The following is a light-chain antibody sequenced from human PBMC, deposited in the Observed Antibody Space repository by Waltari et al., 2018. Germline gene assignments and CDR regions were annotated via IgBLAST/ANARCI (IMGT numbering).Light chain of an antibody. CDR1: SGHSSHI. CDR2: VNSDGSH. CDR3: QTGGHGTWV. Sequence: QLVLTQSPSASASLGASVKFTCTLSSGHSSHIIAWHQQQPEKGPRYLRKVNSDGSHSKGDETPDRFSGSGSGTERYLTISSVQSEDEADYYCQTGGHGTWVFGGGTKLTVL. V-gene: IGLV4-69*01. J-gene: IGLJ3*02.